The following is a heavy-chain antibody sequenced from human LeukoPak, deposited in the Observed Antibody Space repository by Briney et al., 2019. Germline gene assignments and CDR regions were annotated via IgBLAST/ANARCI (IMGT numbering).Heavy chain of an antibody. CDR1: GFTFSSYG. V-gene: IGHV3-33*01. D-gene: IGHD1-26*01. CDR2: IWYDGSNK. J-gene: IGHJ4*02. CDR3: ARDGAVGATDLFDY. Sequence: GGSLRLSCAASGFTFSSYGMHWVRQAPGKGLEWVAVIWYDGSNKYYADSVKGRFTICRDNSKNTLYLQMNSLRAEDTAVYYCARDGAVGATDLFDYWGQGTLVTVSS.